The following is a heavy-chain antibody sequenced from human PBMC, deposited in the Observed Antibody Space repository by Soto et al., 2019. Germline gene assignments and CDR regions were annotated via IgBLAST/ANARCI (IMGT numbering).Heavy chain of an antibody. CDR3: GRAFYGDYAPYYSGMDV. D-gene: IGHD4-17*01. CDR2: IYHSGSS. J-gene: IGHJ6*02. CDR1: GYSISSGYY. V-gene: IGHV4-38-2*01. Sequence: SETLSLTCAVSGYSISSGYYWGWIRQPPGKGLEWIGNIYHSGSSYYNPSLKSRVTISVDTSKNQFSLKLSSVTAADTAVYYCGRAFYGDYAPYYSGMDVWGQGTTVTVPS.